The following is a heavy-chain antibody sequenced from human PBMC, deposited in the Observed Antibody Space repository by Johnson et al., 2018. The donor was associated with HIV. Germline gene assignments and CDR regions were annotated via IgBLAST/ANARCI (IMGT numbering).Heavy chain of an antibody. V-gene: IGHV3-11*01. J-gene: IGHJ3*02. Sequence: QVQLVESGGGVVRPGGSLRLSCAASGFTFSDYYMSWIRQAPGKGLEWVSYISNSGSTIYYADSVKGRFTISRDNAKTLLYLQMNSLRAEDTAVYYCAKEGGTYYDFWSGYWGFDIWGQGTMVTVSS. CDR2: ISNSGSTI. CDR1: GFTFSDYY. D-gene: IGHD3-3*01. CDR3: AKEGGTYYDFWSGYWGFDI.